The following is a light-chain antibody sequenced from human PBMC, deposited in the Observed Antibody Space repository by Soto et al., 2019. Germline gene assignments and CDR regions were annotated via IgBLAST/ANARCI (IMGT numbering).Light chain of an antibody. V-gene: IGKV3-15*01. CDR1: QSVNSH. CDR2: GAS. J-gene: IGKJ3*01. CDR3: QQYDNWPPFT. Sequence: EIVMTQSPATLSVSPGERATLSCRASQSVNSHLAWYQQKPGQAPRLLIYGASYRATGISARFSGSGSGTDFTLTISSLQSEDFAVYYCQQYDNWPPFTFGPGTKVDIK.